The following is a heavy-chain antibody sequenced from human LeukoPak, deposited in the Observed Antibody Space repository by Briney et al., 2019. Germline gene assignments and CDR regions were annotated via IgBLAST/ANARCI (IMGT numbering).Heavy chain of an antibody. CDR1: GFTSSSYS. Sequence: VGSPRLSCAASGFTSSSYSMNWVRQAPGKGLEWVSSISSSSSDIYYADSVKGGFTISRDNAKNSLYLQMHSLRAEDTAVYYCAKGGSPTAGIDYFDYWGQGTLVTVSS. CDR2: ISSSSSDI. J-gene: IGHJ4*02. CDR3: AKGGSPTAGIDYFDY. V-gene: IGHV3-21*01. D-gene: IGHD1-26*01.